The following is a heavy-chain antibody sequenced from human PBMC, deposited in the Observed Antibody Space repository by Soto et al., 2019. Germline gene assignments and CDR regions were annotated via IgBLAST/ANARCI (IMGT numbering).Heavy chain of an antibody. D-gene: IGHD3-10*01. CDR1: GFIFSGYW. Sequence: EVQLVESGGGLVQPGGSLRLSCAASGFIFSGYWMHWVRQAPGKGLVWVSRINSDGSTTSYADSVKGRFTISRDNAKNTMYLQMNSLRADDTAVYYCARLIGGSGSFIDYWGQGTLATVSS. J-gene: IGHJ4*02. CDR2: INSDGSTT. V-gene: IGHV3-74*01. CDR3: ARLIGGSGSFIDY.